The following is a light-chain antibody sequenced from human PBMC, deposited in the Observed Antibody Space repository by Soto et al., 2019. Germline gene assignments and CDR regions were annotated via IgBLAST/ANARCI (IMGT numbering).Light chain of an antibody. J-gene: IGKJ4*01. CDR3: QQSISAPLT. Sequence: DIQMTQSPSSLSASVGDRVTITCRASQSISSYLNWYQQKPGKAPKLLIYAASSLQRGVPPRFSGSGSGTDFTLAIAGLQPEDSASYFCQQSISAPLTFGGGTKVEIK. V-gene: IGKV1-39*01. CDR2: AAS. CDR1: QSISSY.